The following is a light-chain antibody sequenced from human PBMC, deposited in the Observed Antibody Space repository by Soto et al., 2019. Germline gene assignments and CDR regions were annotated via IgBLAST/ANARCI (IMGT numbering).Light chain of an antibody. CDR1: HSIDNY. J-gene: IGKJ1*01. V-gene: IGKV1-39*01. CDR3: QQCFSIPPT. CDR2: AAS. Sequence: QMSQSPSSLSASVGDRVTITCRASHSIDNYLSWYQQKPGKAPKLLIYAASNLQRGVSSRFSGSGSGTDFTLTIDSLQPDDFAIYYCQQCFSIPPTFGHGTNVDVK.